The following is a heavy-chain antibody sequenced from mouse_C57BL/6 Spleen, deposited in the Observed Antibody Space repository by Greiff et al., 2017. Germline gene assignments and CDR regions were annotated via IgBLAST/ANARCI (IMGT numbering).Heavy chain of an antibody. CDR1: GFTFSDYY. Sequence: VKLVVSSLLFFYPLIFMKLLCTASGFTFSDYYMAWVRQVPEKGLEWVANINYDCSSTYYLDSLKSRFIISRDNAKNILCLEMSGLKSEDTATYYCARETLAVVASWYFDVWGTGASVTVSS. CDR2: INYDCSST. J-gene: IGHJ1*03. D-gene: IGHD1-1*01. V-gene: IGHV5-16*01. CDR3: ARETLAVVASWYFDV.